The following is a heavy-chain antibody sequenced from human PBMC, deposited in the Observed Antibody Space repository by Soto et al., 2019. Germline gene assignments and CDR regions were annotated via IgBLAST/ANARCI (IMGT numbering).Heavy chain of an antibody. CDR1: GVAFSSDG. J-gene: IGHJ4*02. CDR2: ISYDGVNR. D-gene: IGHD2-8*01. V-gene: IGHV3-30*18. CDR3: AKSEPNGKYLDY. Sequence: GGSLRLSCAASGVAFSSDGMHWVRQAPGKGLEWVAVISYDGVNRYYASSVEGQFTISRDNSKNTLYLQMNSLRVGDTAVYYCAKSEPNGKYLDYWGQGALVTVSS.